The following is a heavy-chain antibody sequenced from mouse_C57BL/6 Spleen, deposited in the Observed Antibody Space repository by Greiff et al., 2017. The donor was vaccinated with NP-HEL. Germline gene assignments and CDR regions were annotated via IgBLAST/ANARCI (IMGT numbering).Heavy chain of an antibody. CDR3: TSTPLDY. Sequence: VQLQQSGAELVRPGASVTLSCKASGYTFTDYEMHWVKQTPVHGLEWIGAIDPETGGTAYNQKFKGKAILTADKSSSTAYMELRSLTSEDSAGYYCTSTPLDYWGQGTTLTVSS. J-gene: IGHJ2*01. V-gene: IGHV1-15*01. CDR2: IDPETGGT. CDR1: GYTFTDYE.